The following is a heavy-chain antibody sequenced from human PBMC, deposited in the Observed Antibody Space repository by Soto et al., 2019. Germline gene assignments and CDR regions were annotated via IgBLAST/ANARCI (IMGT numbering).Heavy chain of an antibody. Sequence: SETLSLTCTVSGGSISSSSYYRGWIRQPPGKGLEWIGSIYYSGSTYYNPSLKSRVTISVDTSKNQFSLKLSSVTAADTAVYYCNYGSGGSLGYFDYWGQGTLVTVSS. CDR3: NYGSGGSLGYFDY. CDR1: GGSISSSSYY. CDR2: IYYSGST. J-gene: IGHJ4*02. V-gene: IGHV4-39*01. D-gene: IGHD3-10*01.